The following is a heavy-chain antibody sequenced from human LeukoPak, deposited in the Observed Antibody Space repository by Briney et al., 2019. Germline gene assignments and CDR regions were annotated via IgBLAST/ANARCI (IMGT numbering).Heavy chain of an antibody. V-gene: IGHV1-46*01. D-gene: IGHD6-13*01. CDR3: ARVASLQYSSSWYNNWFDP. CDR2: INPSGGST. Sequence: ASVKVSCKASGYTFTSYYMHWVRPAPGQGLEWMGIINPSGGSTSYAQKFQGRVTMTRDTSTSTVYMELSSLRSEDTAVYYCARVASLQYSSSWYNNWFDPWGQGTLVTVSS. CDR1: GYTFTSYY. J-gene: IGHJ5*02.